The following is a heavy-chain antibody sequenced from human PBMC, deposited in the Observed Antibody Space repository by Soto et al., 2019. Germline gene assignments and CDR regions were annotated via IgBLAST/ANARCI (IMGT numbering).Heavy chain of an antibody. CDR3: ARDRSYSLDV. V-gene: IGHV3-74*01. Sequence: GGSLRLSCAVSGSTFSNDWMHWVRQAPGKGLVWVSHINSDGSSTNYADFVKGRFTIARDNAKNTVYLQMNSLRAEDTAVYYCARDRSYSLDVWGQGTTVTVS. J-gene: IGHJ6*02. CDR1: GSTFSNDW. CDR2: INSDGSST.